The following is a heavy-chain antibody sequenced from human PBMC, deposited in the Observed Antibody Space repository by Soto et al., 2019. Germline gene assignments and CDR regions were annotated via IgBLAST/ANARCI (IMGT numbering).Heavy chain of an antibody. CDR3: GRGRSGQIVIFY. CDR1: GYTFTGHY. D-gene: IGHD1-26*01. V-gene: IGHV1-2*02. Sequence: GASVKVSCKTSGYTFTGHYIHWVRQAPQQGPEWMGEIGPESGATRYAEKFRGRVTMTMDTSITTVYMELRNLSPDDTAVYYCGRGRSGQIVIFYWGQGPPLTVSS. J-gene: IGHJ4*02. CDR2: IGPESGAT.